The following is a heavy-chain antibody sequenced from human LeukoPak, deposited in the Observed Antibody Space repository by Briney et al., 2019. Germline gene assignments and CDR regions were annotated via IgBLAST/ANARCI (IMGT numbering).Heavy chain of an antibody. J-gene: IGHJ4*02. CDR1: GFTFSTYW. CDR2: INGDGSTT. V-gene: IGHV3-74*03. Sequence: GGSLRLSCTASGFTFSTYWINWVRQSPGKGLVWVALINGDGSTTTHADSVKGRFTISRDNAKNTAYLQMNSLRGEDTAVYFCARGCAGSPDYWGQGTLVTVSA. D-gene: IGHD3-10*01. CDR3: ARGCAGSPDY.